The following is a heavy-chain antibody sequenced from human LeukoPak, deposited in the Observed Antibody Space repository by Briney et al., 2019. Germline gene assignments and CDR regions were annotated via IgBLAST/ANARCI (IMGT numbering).Heavy chain of an antibody. CDR1: GFTVSSNY. D-gene: IGHD6-19*01. V-gene: IGHV3-66*01. CDR2: IYSGGST. CDR3: AKARGAVAGYFDY. J-gene: IGHJ4*02. Sequence: GGSLRLSCAASGFTVSSNYMSWVRQAPGKGLEWVSVIYSGGSTYYADSVKGRFTISRDNSKNTLYLQMNSLRAEDTAVYYCAKARGAVAGYFDYWGQGTLVTVSS.